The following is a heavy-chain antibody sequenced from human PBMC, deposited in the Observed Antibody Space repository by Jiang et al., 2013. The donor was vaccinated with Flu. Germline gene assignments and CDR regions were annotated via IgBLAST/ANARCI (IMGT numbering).Heavy chain of an antibody. CDR3: VHSFGFA. CDR2: IRSNTNGGTK. V-gene: IGHV3-49*04. CDR1: GFTFGEYV. J-gene: IGHJ4*02. Sequence: VQLLESGGGLVQPGRSLRLSCTTSGFTFGEYVMSWVRQAPGKGLEWVGFIRSNTNGGTKEYAASVIGRFTISRDDSKTITYLQMNSLKTEDTAVYYCVHSFGFAWGQGTLVTVSS. D-gene: IGHD3-16*01.